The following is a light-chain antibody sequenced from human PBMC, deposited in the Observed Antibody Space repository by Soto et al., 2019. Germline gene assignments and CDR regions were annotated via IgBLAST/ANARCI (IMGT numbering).Light chain of an antibody. CDR3: QQYNNWPPLT. CDR1: QSVSSN. CDR2: AAS. Sequence: EIVMTQSLATLSVSPGEGATLSCRASQSVSSNLAWYQQKPGQAPRLLIYAASTRATGIPARFSGSGSGTEFTLTISSLQSEDFAVYYCQQYNNWPPLTFGGGTKVDIK. V-gene: IGKV3-15*01. J-gene: IGKJ4*01.